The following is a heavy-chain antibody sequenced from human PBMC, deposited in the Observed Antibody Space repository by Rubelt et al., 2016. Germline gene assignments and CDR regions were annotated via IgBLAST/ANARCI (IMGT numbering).Heavy chain of an antibody. CDR2: IKQDGSEK. CDR1: GLTISSFW. D-gene: IGHD1-26*01. Sequence: GSGGGVVQPGRSLRLSCAASGLTISSFWMTWVRQAPGRGLEWVANIKQDGSEKYYVDSVKGRFTISRDNARNSLDLQMNSLRAEDTAVYYCARDWVGHALDYWGQGTLVTVSS. J-gene: IGHJ4*02. V-gene: IGHV3-7*03. CDR3: ARDWVGHALDY.